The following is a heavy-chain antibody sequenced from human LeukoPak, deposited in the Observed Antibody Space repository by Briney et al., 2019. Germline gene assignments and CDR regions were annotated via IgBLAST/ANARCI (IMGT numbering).Heavy chain of an antibody. D-gene: IGHD5-24*01. V-gene: IGHV3-7*05. J-gene: IGHJ4*02. CDR1: GFTFSNYW. CDR2: TKEDGSDK. Sequence: GGSLRLSCAASGFTFSNYWMSWVRQAPGKGLEWVANTKEDGSDKYYVDSVKGRFTISRDNAKNSQYLQMNSLRAEDTAVYYCARDTGYNTFDYWGQGTLVTVSS. CDR3: ARDTGYNTFDY.